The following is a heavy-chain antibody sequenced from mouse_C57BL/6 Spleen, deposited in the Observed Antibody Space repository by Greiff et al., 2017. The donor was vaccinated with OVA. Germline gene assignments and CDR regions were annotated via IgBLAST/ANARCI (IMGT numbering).Heavy chain of an antibody. J-gene: IGHJ3*01. V-gene: IGHV5-4*03. CDR3: ARAVIYYYGSSFAY. D-gene: IGHD1-1*01. CDR2: ISDGGSYT. Sequence: EVMLVESGGGLVKPGGSLKLSCAASGFTFSSYAMSWVRQTPEKRLEWVATISDGGSYTYYPDNVKGRFTISRDNAKNNLYLQMGHLKSKDTAFYYCARAVIYYYGSSFAYWGQGTLLTVSA. CDR1: GFTFSSYA.